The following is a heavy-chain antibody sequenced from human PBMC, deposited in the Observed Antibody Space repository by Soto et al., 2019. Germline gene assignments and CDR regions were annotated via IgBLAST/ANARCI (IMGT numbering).Heavy chain of an antibody. V-gene: IGHV3-48*02. D-gene: IGHD3-10*01. CDR3: ARPSGRVDYLDY. CDR2: ISSSSSTI. J-gene: IGHJ4*02. CDR1: GFVFSTYS. Sequence: EVQLVESGGGLVQPGGYLRLSCAASGFVFSTYSMNWVRQAPGKGLEWVSYISSSSSTIYYADSVQGRFTISRDNAKNSLYLQVNSLRDDNTAVYYCARPSGRVDYLDYWGQGTLVTVSS.